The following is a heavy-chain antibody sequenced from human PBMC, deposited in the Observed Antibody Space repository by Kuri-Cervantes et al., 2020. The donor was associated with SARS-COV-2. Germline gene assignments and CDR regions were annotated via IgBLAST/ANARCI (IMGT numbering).Heavy chain of an antibody. CDR2: VRGKANNYAT. CDR1: GFLFSASA. V-gene: IGHV3-73*01. CDR3: ARDHYDFWSGYFPLDY. D-gene: IGHD3-3*01. Sequence: GESLKISCEVSGFLFSASAIHWVRQASGKGLEWVGRVRGKANNYATAYAASVKGRFTISRDDSKNMAYLQMNSLKTEDTAVYYCARDHYDFWSGYFPLDYWGQGTLVTVSS. J-gene: IGHJ4*02.